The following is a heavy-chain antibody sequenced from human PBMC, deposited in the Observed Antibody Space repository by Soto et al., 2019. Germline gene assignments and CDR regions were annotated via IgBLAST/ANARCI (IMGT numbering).Heavy chain of an antibody. D-gene: IGHD3-10*01. CDR3: ARQPVRITMVRGVSNWFDP. J-gene: IGHJ5*02. CDR1: GYTFTSYG. CDR2: ISAYNGNT. V-gene: IGHV1-18*01. Sequence: ASVKVSCKASGYTFTSYGISWVRQAPGQGLEWMGWISAYNGNTNYAQKLQGRVTMTTDTSTSTAYMELRSLRSDDTAVYYCARQPVRITMVRGVSNWFDPWGQGTLVTVSS.